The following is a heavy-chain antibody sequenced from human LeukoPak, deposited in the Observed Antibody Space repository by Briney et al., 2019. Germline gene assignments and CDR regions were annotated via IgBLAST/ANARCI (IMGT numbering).Heavy chain of an antibody. CDR3: AGVDAAMPDAFDI. V-gene: IGHV3-30*03. D-gene: IGHD5-18*01. J-gene: IGHJ3*02. CDR1: GFTFSSYG. Sequence: GESLRLFCAASGFTFSSYGMHWVRQAPGKGLEWVAVISYDGSNKYYADSVKGRFTISRDNSKNTLYLQMSSLRADDTALYYCAGVDAAMPDAFDIWGQGTTVTVSS. CDR2: ISYDGSNK.